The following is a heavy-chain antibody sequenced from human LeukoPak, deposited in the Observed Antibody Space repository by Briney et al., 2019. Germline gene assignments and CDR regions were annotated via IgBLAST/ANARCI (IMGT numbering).Heavy chain of an antibody. CDR3: ASGSGSSGWSYYYYYYGMDV. V-gene: IGHV1-8*01. CDR1: GYTFTSYD. Sequence: ASVKVSCKASGYTFTSYDINWVRQATGQGLEWMGWMNANSGNTGYAQKFQGRVTMTRNTSISTAYMELSSLGSEDTAVYYCASGSGSSGWSYYYYYYGMDVWGQGTTVTVSS. J-gene: IGHJ6*02. CDR2: MNANSGNT. D-gene: IGHD6-19*01.